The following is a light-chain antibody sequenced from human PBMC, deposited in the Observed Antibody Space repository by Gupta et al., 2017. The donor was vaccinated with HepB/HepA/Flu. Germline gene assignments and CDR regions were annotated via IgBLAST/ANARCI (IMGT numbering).Light chain of an antibody. CDR2: WAS. Sequence: DVVMTQSPDSLAVSLGARANIHCKSSQSVLYSSSNKSYLAWYQQKPGQPPKLLIYWASTRESGVPDRFSGSGSGTDFTLTISSLKAEDVAVYYCQQYYTTPWTFGQGTKVEIK. CDR1: QSVLYSSSNKSY. V-gene: IGKV4-1*01. CDR3: QQYYTTPWT. J-gene: IGKJ1*01.